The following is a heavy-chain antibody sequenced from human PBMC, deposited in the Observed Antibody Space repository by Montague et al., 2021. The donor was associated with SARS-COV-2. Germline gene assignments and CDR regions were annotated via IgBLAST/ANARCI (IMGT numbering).Heavy chain of an antibody. CDR3: TRDRDYGDYLNWFNP. CDR2: IRQDGSDK. Sequence: SLRLSCAASGFTISSCWMSWVRQAPGKGLEWVANIRQDGSDKYYXDSVRGRFTIFRDNAKNSLYLQMNSLTAEDTGVYYCTRDRDYGDYLNWFNPWGQGTLVTVSS. J-gene: IGHJ5*02. V-gene: IGHV3-7*01. D-gene: IGHD4-17*01. CDR1: GFTISSCW.